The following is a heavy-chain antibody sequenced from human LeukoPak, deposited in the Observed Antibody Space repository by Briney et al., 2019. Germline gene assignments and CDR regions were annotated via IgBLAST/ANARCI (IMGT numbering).Heavy chain of an antibody. CDR1: GGSFSGYY. V-gene: IGHV4-34*01. CDR2: INHSGST. D-gene: IGHD6-19*01. CDR3: ARAGSIAVPLI. Sequence: SETLSLTCAVYGGSFSGYYWSWIRQPPGKGLEWIGEINHSGSTNYNPSLKSRVTISVDTSKNQFSLKLSSVTAADTAVYYCARAGSIAVPLIWGQGTMDTVSS. J-gene: IGHJ3*02.